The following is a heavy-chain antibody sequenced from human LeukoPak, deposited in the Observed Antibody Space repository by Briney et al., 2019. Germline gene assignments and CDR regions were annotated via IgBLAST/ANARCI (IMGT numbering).Heavy chain of an antibody. CDR1: GFTFSSYA. D-gene: IGHD3-9*01. CDR3: AKGPLTGYPLDY. CDR2: FSGGGGST. J-gene: IGHJ4*02. Sequence: GGSLRLSCAASGFTFSSYAMGWVRQAPGKGLEWVSSFSGGGGSTYYADSVKGRFTISRDNSKNTLYLQMNSLRAEDTAVYYCAKGPLTGYPLDYWGQGTLVTVSS. V-gene: IGHV3-23*01.